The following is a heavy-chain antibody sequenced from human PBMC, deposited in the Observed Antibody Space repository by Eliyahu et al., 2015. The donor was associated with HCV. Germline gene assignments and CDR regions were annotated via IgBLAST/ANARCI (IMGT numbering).Heavy chain of an antibody. CDR2: ISYDGSNK. Sequence: QVQLVESGGGVAQPGRSLRLSCAASGFTFSSYGMHWVRQAPGKGMEWVAVISYDGSNKYYADSVKGRFTISRDNSKNTLYLQMNSLRAEDTAVYYCAKGVLERRDYYYYYYGMDVWGQGTTVTVSS. J-gene: IGHJ6*02. D-gene: IGHD1-1*01. V-gene: IGHV3-30*18. CDR1: GFTFSSYG. CDR3: AKGVLERRDYYYYYYGMDV.